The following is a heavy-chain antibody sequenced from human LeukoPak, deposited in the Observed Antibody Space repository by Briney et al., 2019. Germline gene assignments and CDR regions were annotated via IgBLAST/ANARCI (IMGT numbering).Heavy chain of an antibody. CDR3: ARGGIAVAPFTFDY. CDR2: IYYSGST. Sequence: SETLSLTCTVSGGSISSYYRSWIRQPPGKGLEWIGYIYYSGSTNYNPSLKSRVTISVDTSKNQFSLKLRSVTAADTAVYYCARGGIAVAPFTFDYWGQGTLVTVSS. D-gene: IGHD6-19*01. CDR1: GGSISSYY. V-gene: IGHV4-59*01. J-gene: IGHJ4*02.